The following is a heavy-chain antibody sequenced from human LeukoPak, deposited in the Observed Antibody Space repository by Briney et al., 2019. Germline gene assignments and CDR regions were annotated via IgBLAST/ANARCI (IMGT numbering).Heavy chain of an antibody. Sequence: SHTHSLTCAISGHSVSTSGVAWNWVRQSPSRGLEWLGRTYYTSKWNTDYAVSVKSRIVVNPDTSKNQFSLQLNSVTSEDTAVYYCARGRASAFDVWGQGTMVTVSS. V-gene: IGHV6-1*01. CDR3: ARGRASAFDV. CDR2: TYYTSKWNT. D-gene: IGHD6-25*01. J-gene: IGHJ3*01. CDR1: GHSVSTSGVA.